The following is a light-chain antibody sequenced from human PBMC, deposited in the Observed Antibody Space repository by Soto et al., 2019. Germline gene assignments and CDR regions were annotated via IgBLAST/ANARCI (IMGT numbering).Light chain of an antibody. CDR3: SSYTTSNTRQIV. Sequence: QSVLTQPASVSGSPGQSITISCPGTSSDVGGYNYVSWYQQPPGKAPKFMIYDVSNRPSGVSNRFSGSKSGNTASLTISGLQAEDEADYYCSSYTTSNTRQIVFGTGTKVTVL. CDR1: SSDVGGYNY. J-gene: IGLJ1*01. V-gene: IGLV2-14*01. CDR2: DVS.